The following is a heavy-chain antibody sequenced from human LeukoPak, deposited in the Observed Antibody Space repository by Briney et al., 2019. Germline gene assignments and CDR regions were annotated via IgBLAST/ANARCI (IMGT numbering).Heavy chain of an antibody. J-gene: IGHJ5*02. CDR3: AKSYDTSTSPDH. V-gene: IGHV3-23*01. CDR2: ISGSGGGT. Sequence: GGSLRLSCAASGFSFSTYAMSWVRQAPGKGLKWVSGISGSGGGTYYADSVKGRFTISRDNSKDTVYLQMNSLRVDDTALYHCAKSYDTSTSPDHWGQGILVSVSS. D-gene: IGHD3-3*01. CDR1: GFSFSTYA.